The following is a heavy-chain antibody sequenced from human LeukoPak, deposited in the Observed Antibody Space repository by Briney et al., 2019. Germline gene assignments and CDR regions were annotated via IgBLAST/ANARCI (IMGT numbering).Heavy chain of an antibody. CDR1: GGTFSSYA. J-gene: IGHJ4*02. V-gene: IGHV1-69*13. D-gene: IGHD3-22*01. Sequence: SVKVSCKASGGTFSSYAISWVRQAPGQGLEWMGGIIPIFGTANYAQKFQGRVTITADESTSTAYMELSSLRSEDTAVYYCARGRLDSVGSLIYDSSGYYLDYWGQGTLVTVSS. CDR2: IIPIFGTA. CDR3: ARGRLDSVGSLIYDSSGYYLDY.